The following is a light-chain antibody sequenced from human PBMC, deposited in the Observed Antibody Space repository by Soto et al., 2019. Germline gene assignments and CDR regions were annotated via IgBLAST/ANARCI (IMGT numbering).Light chain of an antibody. CDR2: DAS. CDR3: QQRSNWPPFT. CDR1: QSVSSY. J-gene: IGKJ3*01. V-gene: IGKV3-11*01. Sequence: EIVLTQSPATLSLSPGERATLSCRASQSVSSYLAWYQKKPGQAPRLLIYDASNRATGIPARFSGSGSVTDVTLTISILEPEDVAVYYCQQRSNWPPFTFGPGTKVDIK.